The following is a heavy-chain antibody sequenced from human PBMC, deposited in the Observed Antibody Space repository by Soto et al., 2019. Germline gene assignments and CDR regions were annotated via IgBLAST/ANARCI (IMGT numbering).Heavy chain of an antibody. CDR1: GFTFSSYA. D-gene: IGHD6-13*01. CDR2: ISYDGSNK. J-gene: IGHJ4*02. Sequence: QVQLVESGGGVVQPGRSLRLSCAASGFTFSSYAMHWVRQAPGKGLEWVAVISYDGSNKYYADSVKGRFTISRDNSKNTLYLQMNSLRAEDTAVYYCAREGRAGELDYWGQGPLVTVSS. V-gene: IGHV3-30-3*01. CDR3: AREGRAGELDY.